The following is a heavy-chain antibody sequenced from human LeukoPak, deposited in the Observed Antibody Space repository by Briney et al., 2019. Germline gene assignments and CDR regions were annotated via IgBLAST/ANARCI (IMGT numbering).Heavy chain of an antibody. V-gene: IGHV3-66*02. CDR1: GFTVSSNY. J-gene: IGHJ3*02. D-gene: IGHD4-23*01. CDR2: IYSGGST. CDR3: ARDGGYGGNSEPDAFDI. Sequence: GGSLRLSCAASGFTVSSNYMSWVRQAPGKGLEWVSVIYSGGSTYYADSVKGRFTISRDNSKNTLYLHMNSLRAEDTAVYYCARDGGYGGNSEPDAFDIWGQGTMVTVSS.